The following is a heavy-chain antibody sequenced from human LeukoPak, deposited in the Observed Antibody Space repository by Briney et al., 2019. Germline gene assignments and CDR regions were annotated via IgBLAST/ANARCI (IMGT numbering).Heavy chain of an antibody. CDR1: GFTFSSYG. CDR3: AKGTVLRYFDSVDY. CDR2: ISYDGSNK. J-gene: IGHJ4*02. Sequence: QTGGSLGLSCAASGFTFSSYGMHWVRQAPGKGLEWVAVISYDGSNKYYADSVKGRFTISRDNSKNTLYLQMNSLRAEDTAVYYCAKGTVLRYFDSVDYWGQGTLVTVSS. V-gene: IGHV3-30*18. D-gene: IGHD3-9*01.